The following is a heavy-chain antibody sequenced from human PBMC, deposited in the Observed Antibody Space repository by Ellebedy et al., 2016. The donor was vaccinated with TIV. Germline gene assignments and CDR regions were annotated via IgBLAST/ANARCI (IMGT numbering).Heavy chain of an antibody. V-gene: IGHV3-33*01. CDR1: EFTFSTYH. CDR2: IWYDGTAK. CDR3: ARELGGSGGSDFDY. Sequence: GESLKISCAASEFTFSTYHMHWVRQAPGKGLEWVAVIWYDGTAKFYAESVKGRFTISRENSQSTLYLEMNSLRADDTALYYCARELGGSGGSDFDYWGQGTLVTVSS. J-gene: IGHJ4*02. D-gene: IGHD2-15*01.